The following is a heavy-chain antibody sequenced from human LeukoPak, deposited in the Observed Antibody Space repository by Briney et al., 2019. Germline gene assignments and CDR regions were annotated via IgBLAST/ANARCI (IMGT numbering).Heavy chain of an antibody. CDR2: INPSGGST. CDR1: GYTFTSYY. Sequence: ASVKVSCKASGYTFTSYYMHWVRQAPGQGLEWMGIINPSGGSTSYAQKFQGRVTITADKSTSTAYMELSSLRSEDTAVYYCARDGLLSPPPYYYYMDVWGKGTTVTVSS. CDR3: ARDGLLSPPPYYYYMDV. V-gene: IGHV1-46*01. J-gene: IGHJ6*03. D-gene: IGHD2-21*01.